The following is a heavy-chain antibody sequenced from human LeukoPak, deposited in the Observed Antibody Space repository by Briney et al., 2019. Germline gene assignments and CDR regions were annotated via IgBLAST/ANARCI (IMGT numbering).Heavy chain of an antibody. CDR1: GFTFSTYG. Sequence: GGSLRLSCAASGFTFSTYGRSGLRQAPGKGLDGVSAISGSGVSTDYPESFKGRSTISRDNPKNTMYVQMNSLRAQDPAVYYCAKSGVALRFLEWARGLVWFDPWGQGTLVTVSS. J-gene: IGHJ5*02. V-gene: IGHV3-23*01. D-gene: IGHD3-3*01. CDR2: ISGSGVST. CDR3: AKSGVALRFLEWARGLVWFDP.